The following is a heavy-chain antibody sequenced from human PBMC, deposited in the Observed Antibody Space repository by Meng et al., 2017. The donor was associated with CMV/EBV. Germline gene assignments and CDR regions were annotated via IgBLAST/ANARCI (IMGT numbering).Heavy chain of an antibody. Sequence: GESLKISCAASGFTFSSYAMHWVRQAPGKGLEWVAVISYDGSNKYYADSVKGRFTISRDNSKNTLYLQMNSLRAEDTAVYYCARGLAVAGHTGASDYYGMDVWGQGTTVTVSS. J-gene: IGHJ6*02. V-gene: IGHV3-30*04. CDR3: ARGLAVAGHTGASDYYGMDV. CDR1: GFTFSSYA. D-gene: IGHD6-19*01. CDR2: ISYDGSNK.